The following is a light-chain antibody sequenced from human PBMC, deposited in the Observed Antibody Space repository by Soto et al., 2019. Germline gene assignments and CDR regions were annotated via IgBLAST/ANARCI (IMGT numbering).Light chain of an antibody. CDR2: KSS. V-gene: IGKV1-5*03. CDR1: QSVSIW. CDR3: QQFNTSPWT. Sequence: DFRMTQSPSTLSASDGDRVTLSCPASQSVSIWLAWYQQKPGRAPKLLIYKSSILESGVPSRFSGSGSGTEFTLTISSLQPDDFATYYCQQFNTSPWTFGQGTNVAIK. J-gene: IGKJ1*01.